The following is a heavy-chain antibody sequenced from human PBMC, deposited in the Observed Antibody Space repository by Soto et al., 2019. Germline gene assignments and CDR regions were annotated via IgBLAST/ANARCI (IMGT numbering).Heavy chain of an antibody. CDR2: IYPGDSDT. Sequence: GKSLKISCKGSGYTFTNYWIGWVHQMPGKGLEWMGIIYPGDSDTKYNPSFQGQVTISADKSITTTYLQWSSLKASDTAIYYCAASIFYYGMDVWGQGTTVTVSS. CDR3: AASIFYYGMDV. CDR1: GYTFTNYW. J-gene: IGHJ6*02. V-gene: IGHV5-51*03.